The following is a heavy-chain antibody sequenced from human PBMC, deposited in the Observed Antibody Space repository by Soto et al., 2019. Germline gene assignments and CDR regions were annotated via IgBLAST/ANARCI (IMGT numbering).Heavy chain of an antibody. CDR3: ARRWGRPLPFDY. Sequence: QITLKESGPTLVNPTQTLTLTCTFSGFSLSTSGVGVDWIRQPPGKALEWLALISWYNSKRYSPSLKGRITVTKDTSKHQVVLTLPTMDPVDTGTYYGARRWGRPLPFDYWGKGTLFTVAA. CDR2: ISWYNSK. J-gene: IGHJ4*02. V-gene: IGHV2-5*01. CDR1: GFSLSTSGVG. D-gene: IGHD3-16*01.